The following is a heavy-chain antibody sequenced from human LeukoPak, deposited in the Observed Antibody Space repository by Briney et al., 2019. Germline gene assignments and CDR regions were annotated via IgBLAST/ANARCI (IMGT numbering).Heavy chain of an antibody. D-gene: IGHD3-10*01. V-gene: IGHV4-39*07. J-gene: IGHJ4*02. CDR2: IYYSGNT. CDR3: ARDSGGYFDY. CDR1: GGSISTSSYY. Sequence: SETLSLTCTVSGGSISTSSYYWGWIRQPPGKGLEWIGSIYYSGNTYYNPSLKSRVTISVDTSKNQFSLKLSSVTAADTAVYYCARDSGGYFDYWGQGTLVTVSS.